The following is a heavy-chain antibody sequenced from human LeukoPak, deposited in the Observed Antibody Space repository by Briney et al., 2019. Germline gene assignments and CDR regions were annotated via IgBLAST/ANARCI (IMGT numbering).Heavy chain of an antibody. CDR2: IYHSGST. V-gene: IGHV4-38-2*01. Sequence: SGTLSLTCAVSGYSISSGYYWGWIRQPPGKGLEWIGSIYHSGSTYYNPSLKSRVTISVDTSKNQFSLKLSSVTAADTAVYYCARAVPFDPWGQGTLVTVSS. J-gene: IGHJ5*02. CDR3: ARAVPFDP. CDR1: GYSISSGYY.